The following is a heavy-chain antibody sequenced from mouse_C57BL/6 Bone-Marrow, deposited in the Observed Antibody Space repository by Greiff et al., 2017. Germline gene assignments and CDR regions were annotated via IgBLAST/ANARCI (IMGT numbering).Heavy chain of an antibody. Sequence: VQLQQPGAELVMPGASVKLSCKASGYTFTSYWMHWVKQRPGQGLEWIGEIDPSDSYTNYNQKVKGKSTLTVDKSSSTAYMQLSSLTSEDSAVYYCARGNYCGSSLFAYWGQGTLVTVAA. CDR2: IDPSDSYT. CDR3: ARGNYCGSSLFAY. D-gene: IGHD1-1*01. V-gene: IGHV1-69*01. CDR1: GYTFTSYW. J-gene: IGHJ3*01.